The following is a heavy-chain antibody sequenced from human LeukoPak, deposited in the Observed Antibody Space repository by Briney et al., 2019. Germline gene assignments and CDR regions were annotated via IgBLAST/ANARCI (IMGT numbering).Heavy chain of an antibody. CDR2: ISWNSVRV. CDR3: VKDMSGSNDAFDI. V-gene: IGHV3-9*03. J-gene: IGHJ3*02. CDR1: GFTLSDYW. D-gene: IGHD1-26*01. Sequence: PGGSLRLSCSASGFTLSDYWMTWVRQAPGKGLEWVARISWNSVRVDYADSVKGRFTIARDNAKNSLYLQMNSLRAEDMALYYCVKDMSGSNDAFDIWGQGTMVTVS.